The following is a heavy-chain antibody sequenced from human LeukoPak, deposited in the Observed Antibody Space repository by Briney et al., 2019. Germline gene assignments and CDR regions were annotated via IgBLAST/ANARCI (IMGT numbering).Heavy chain of an antibody. CDR3: AKNPPRIRYFDWPKDY. D-gene: IGHD3-9*01. V-gene: IGHV3-23*01. CDR2: ISGIGGST. Sequence: GGSLRLSCAASGFTFSSYAMSWVRQAPGKGLEWVSAISGIGGSTYYADSVKGRFTISRDNSKNTLYLQMNSLRAEDTAVYYCAKNPPRIRYFDWPKDYWGQGTLVTVSS. CDR1: GFTFSSYA. J-gene: IGHJ4*02.